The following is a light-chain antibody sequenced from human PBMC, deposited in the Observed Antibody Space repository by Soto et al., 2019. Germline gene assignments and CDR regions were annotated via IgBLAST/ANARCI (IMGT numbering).Light chain of an antibody. Sequence: QSALSQPPSASGSPGQSVTISCTGSGSDIGAYNFVSWYQQHPAKAPKLMIFGVTEPPSGVPDRFSGSNSGNTASLTVSGLQDDDEDDYYCYSYAGRNIWVFGGGTKLTV. V-gene: IGLV2-8*01. CDR2: GVT. CDR3: YSYAGRNIWV. J-gene: IGLJ3*02. CDR1: GSDIGAYNF.